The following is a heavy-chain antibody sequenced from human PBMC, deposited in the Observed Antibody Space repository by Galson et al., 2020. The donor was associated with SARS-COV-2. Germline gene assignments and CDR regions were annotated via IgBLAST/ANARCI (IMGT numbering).Heavy chain of an antibody. CDR2: ISAYNGNT. CDR3: ARDLQLLRFLGGPQREGALGV. V-gene: IGHV1-18*01. J-gene: IGHJ6*04. D-gene: IGHD3-3*01. Sequence: ASVKVSCKASGYTFTSYGISWVRQAPGQGLEWMGWISAYNGNTNYAQKLQGRVTMTTDTSTSTAYMELRSLRSDDTAVYYCARDLQLLRFLGGPQREGALGVWGKGTTVTVSS. CDR1: GYTFTSYG.